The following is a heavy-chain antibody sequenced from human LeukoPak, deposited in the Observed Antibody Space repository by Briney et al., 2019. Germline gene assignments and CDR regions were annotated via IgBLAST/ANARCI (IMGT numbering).Heavy chain of an antibody. Sequence: GGSLRLSCAASGFTVSRNYMSWVRQAPGKGLEWVSVIYSGGSTYYADSVKGRFTISRDNSKNTLYLQMNSLRAEDTAVYYCASGLSGSYSFGYWGQGTLVTVSS. CDR2: IYSGGST. V-gene: IGHV3-66*01. CDR1: GFTVSRNY. J-gene: IGHJ4*02. CDR3: ASGLSGSYSFGY. D-gene: IGHD1-26*01.